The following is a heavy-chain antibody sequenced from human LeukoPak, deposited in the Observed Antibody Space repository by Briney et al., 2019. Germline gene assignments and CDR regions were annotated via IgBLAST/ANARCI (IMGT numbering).Heavy chain of an antibody. D-gene: IGHD2-2*01. CDR1: GFTFSSYE. CDR2: ISSSGSTI. CDR3: GSLADIVVVPAAQEDY. Sequence: GGSLRLSCAASGFTFSSYEMNWVRQAPGKGLEWVSYISSSGSTIYYADSVKGRFTISRDNAKNSLYLQMTSLRAEDTAVYYCGSLADIVVVPAAQEDYWGQGTLVTVSS. J-gene: IGHJ4*02. V-gene: IGHV3-48*03.